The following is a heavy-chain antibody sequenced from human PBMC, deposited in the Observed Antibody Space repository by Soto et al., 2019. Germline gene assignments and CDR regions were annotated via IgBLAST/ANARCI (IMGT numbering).Heavy chain of an antibody. V-gene: IGHV4-59*01. D-gene: IGHD5-18*01. Sequence: PSETLSLTCTVSGGSISSYYWSWIRQPPGKGLEWIGYIYYSGSTNYNPSLKSRVTISVDTSKNQFSLKLSSVTAADTAVYYCARGGYSYGYFRDFHTHDYWGQGTLVTVSS. J-gene: IGHJ4*02. CDR3: ARGGYSYGYFRDFHTHDY. CDR1: GGSISSYY. CDR2: IYYSGST.